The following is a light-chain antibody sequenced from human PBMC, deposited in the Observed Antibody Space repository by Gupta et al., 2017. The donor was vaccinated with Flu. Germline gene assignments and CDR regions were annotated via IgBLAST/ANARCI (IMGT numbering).Light chain of an antibody. CDR1: QSVSSTY. Sequence: EIVLTQSPGTLSLSLGERATLSCRASQSVSSTYLAWYQQKPGQAPRLLIYGASSRATGIPDRFSGSGSGTDFTLTISRMEPEDFTVYYCHQYGSSLKTFGQGTKVDIK. CDR2: GAS. J-gene: IGKJ1*01. CDR3: HQYGSSLKT. V-gene: IGKV3-20*01.